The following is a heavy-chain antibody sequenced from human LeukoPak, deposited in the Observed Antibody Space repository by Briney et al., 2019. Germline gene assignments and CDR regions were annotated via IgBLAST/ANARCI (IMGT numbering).Heavy chain of an antibody. CDR1: GGTFSSYA. J-gene: IGHJ6*03. CDR3: AREGIWTTGTPDLYYYMDV. Sequence: ASVKVSCKASGGTFSSYAISWVRQAPGQGLEWMGGIIPIFGTANYAQKFQGRVTITTDESTSTAYMELSSLRSEDTAVYYCAREGIWTTGTPDLYYYMDVWGKGTTVTVSS. CDR2: IIPIFGTA. V-gene: IGHV1-69*05. D-gene: IGHD1-1*01.